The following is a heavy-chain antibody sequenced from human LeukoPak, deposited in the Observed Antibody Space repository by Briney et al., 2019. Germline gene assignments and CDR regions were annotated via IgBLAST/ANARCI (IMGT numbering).Heavy chain of an antibody. V-gene: IGHV3-21*04. Sequence: GGSLRLSCAASGFTFSSYSMNWVRQAPGKGLEWVSSISSSSSYIYYADSVKGRFTISRDNSKNTLYLQMNSLRAEDTAVYYCAKDGSGITMIVVVINYFDYWGQGTLVTVSS. CDR3: AKDGSGITMIVVVINYFDY. D-gene: IGHD3-22*01. CDR1: GFTFSSYS. CDR2: ISSSSSYI. J-gene: IGHJ4*02.